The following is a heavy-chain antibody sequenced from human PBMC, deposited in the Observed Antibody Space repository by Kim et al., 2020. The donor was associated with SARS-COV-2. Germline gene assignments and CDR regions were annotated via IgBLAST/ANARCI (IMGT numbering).Heavy chain of an antibody. CDR3: ARGTGGPGY. V-gene: IGHV1-2*02. Sequence: GGTNYAQKFQGRVTMTRDTSISTAYMELSRLRSDDTAVYYCARGTGGPGYWGQGTLVTVSS. CDR2: GGT. J-gene: IGHJ4*02. D-gene: IGHD3-10*01.